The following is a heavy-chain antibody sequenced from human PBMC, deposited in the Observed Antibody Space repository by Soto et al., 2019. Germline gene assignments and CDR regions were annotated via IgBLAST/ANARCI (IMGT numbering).Heavy chain of an antibody. V-gene: IGHV4-59*01. D-gene: IGHD3-16*01. J-gene: IGHJ4*02. Sequence: SQTLSLTCSVSGGSISGYYWSWIRQPPGKGLEWIGYISYSGSTNYNPSLKSRLTISLDTSKNQFSLKLSSVTAADTAVYYCARGWGEAFDYWGQGTLVTVSS. CDR1: GGSISGYY. CDR3: ARGWGEAFDY. CDR2: ISYSGST.